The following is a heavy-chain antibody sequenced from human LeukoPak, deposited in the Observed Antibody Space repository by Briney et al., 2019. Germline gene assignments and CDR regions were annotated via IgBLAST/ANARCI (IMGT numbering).Heavy chain of an antibody. D-gene: IGHD6-19*01. CDR1: GFTFSSHS. CDR2: ISSSGSTI. J-gene: IGHJ4*02. Sequence: GGSLRLSCAASGFTFSSHSMNWVRQAPGKGLEWVSYISSSGSTIYYADSVKGRFSISRDNARNSLHLQMNSLRAEDTAVYYCARGTVAGKAPYWGQGTLVTVSS. V-gene: IGHV3-48*01. CDR3: ARGTVAGKAPY.